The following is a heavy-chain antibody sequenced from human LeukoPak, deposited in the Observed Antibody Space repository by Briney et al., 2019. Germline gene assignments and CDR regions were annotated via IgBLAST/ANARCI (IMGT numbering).Heavy chain of an antibody. J-gene: IGHJ3*02. CDR2: IYTSGST. CDR1: GGSISSYY. D-gene: IGHD2-15*01. Sequence: SETLSLTCTVSGGSISSYYWSWIRQPAGKGLECIGRIYTSGSTNYNPSLKSRVTMSVDTSKNQFSLKLSSVTAADTAVYYCARDEVVVAAAAGAFDIWGQGTMVTVSS. V-gene: IGHV4-4*07. CDR3: ARDEVVVAAAAGAFDI.